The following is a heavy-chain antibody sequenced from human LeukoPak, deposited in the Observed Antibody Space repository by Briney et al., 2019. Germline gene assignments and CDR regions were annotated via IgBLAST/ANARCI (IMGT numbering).Heavy chain of an antibody. Sequence: GGSLRLSCAASGFTFSSYSMNWVRQAPGKGLEWVSSISSSSSYIYYADSVKGRFTISGDTSKNTLYLRINSLRVEDTAVYYCIVFGDSNHWGQGTLVTVSS. D-gene: IGHD4-17*01. J-gene: IGHJ5*02. V-gene: IGHV3-21*04. CDR3: IVFGDSNH. CDR1: GFTFSSYS. CDR2: ISSSSSYI.